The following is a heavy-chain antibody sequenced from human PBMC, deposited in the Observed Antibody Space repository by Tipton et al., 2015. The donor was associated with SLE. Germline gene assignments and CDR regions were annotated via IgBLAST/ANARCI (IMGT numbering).Heavy chain of an antibody. V-gene: IGHV3-7*01. CDR2: IKQDGSEK. J-gene: IGHJ2*01. D-gene: IGHD4-17*01. CDR3: ARYYGDYGDWYFDL. CDR1: GFTFSSYW. Sequence: SLRLSCAASGFTFSSYWMSWVRQAPGKGLEWVANIKQDGSEKYYVDSVKGRFTISRDNAKNSLYLQMNSLRAEDTAVYYCARYYGDYGDWYFDLWGRGTLVTVSS.